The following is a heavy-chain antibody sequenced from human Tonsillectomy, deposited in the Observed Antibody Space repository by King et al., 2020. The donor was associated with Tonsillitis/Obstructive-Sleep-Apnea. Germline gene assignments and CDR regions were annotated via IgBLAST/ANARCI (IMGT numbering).Heavy chain of an antibody. CDR2: IYYSGCT. J-gene: IGHJ4*02. V-gene: IGHV4-59*01. Sequence: VQLQESGPGLVKPSETLSLTCTVSGGSISSYYWSWIRQPPGKGLGWIGYIYYSGCTNYNPSLKSRVTISVDTSKNQFSLKLSSVTAADTAVYYCATGGAYSNYPDYWGQGTLVTVSS. CDR1: GGSISSYY. D-gene: IGHD4-11*01. CDR3: ATGGAYSNYPDY.